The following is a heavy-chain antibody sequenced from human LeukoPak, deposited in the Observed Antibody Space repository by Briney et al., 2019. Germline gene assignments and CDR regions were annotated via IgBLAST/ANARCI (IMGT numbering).Heavy chain of an antibody. CDR1: GGSISSRGYY. J-gene: IGHJ4*02. D-gene: IGHD3-10*01. V-gene: IGHV4-39*01. CDR2: IYYSGST. CDR3: ARLNARKWFGELPFDY. Sequence: SETLSLTCTVSGGSISSRGYYWSWIRQPPGKGLEWIGSIYYSGSTYYNPSLKSRLTISVDTSKNQFSLKLSSVTAADTAVYYCARLNARKWFGELPFDYWGQGTLVTVSS.